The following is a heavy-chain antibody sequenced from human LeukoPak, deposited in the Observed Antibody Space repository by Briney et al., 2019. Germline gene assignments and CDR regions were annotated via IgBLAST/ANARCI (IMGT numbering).Heavy chain of an antibody. CDR3: ARDRGPRGSAMDV. CDR2: ISSSSSYI. V-gene: IGHV3-21*01. J-gene: IGHJ6*02. D-gene: IGHD3-10*01. Sequence: PGGSLRLSCAASGFTFSSYSMNWVRQAPGKGLEWVSSISSSSSYIYYADSVKGRFTISRDNSKNTLYLQMNSLRAEDTAVYYCARDRGPRGSAMDVWGQGTTVTVSS. CDR1: GFTFSSYS.